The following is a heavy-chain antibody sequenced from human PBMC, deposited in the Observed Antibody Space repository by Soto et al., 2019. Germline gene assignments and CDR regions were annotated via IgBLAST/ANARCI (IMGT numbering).Heavy chain of an antibody. CDR2: ISGSGGST. CDR1: GVSFRSYA. CDR3: AKEIHSGWDRFYYYGMDV. V-gene: IGHV3-23*01. Sequence: EVQLLESGGGLVQPGGSLRLSCAASGVSFRSYAMSWVRQAPGKGLEWVSSISGSGGSTYYADSVKGRFTISRDNSRKTLYLQMNSLRVEDTAVYYCAKEIHSGWDRFYYYGMDVWGQGTTVPVSS. J-gene: IGHJ6*02. D-gene: IGHD6-19*01.